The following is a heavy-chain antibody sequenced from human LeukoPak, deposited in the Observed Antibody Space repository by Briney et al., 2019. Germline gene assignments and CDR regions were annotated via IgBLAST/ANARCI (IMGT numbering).Heavy chain of an antibody. D-gene: IGHD6-13*01. CDR1: GYTFTKYG. CDR2: RSAYNADT. V-gene: IGHV1-18*01. J-gene: IGHJ4*02. Sequence: ASVKLSCNVSGYTFTKYGVSWVRQAPGQGLEWMGWRSAYNADTKYPQTLQSRVTKTTDTSTYTAYMELRNLRSDDTAVYYCARDHSSSCQLLDYWGQGTPVTVSS. CDR3: ARDHSSSCQLLDY.